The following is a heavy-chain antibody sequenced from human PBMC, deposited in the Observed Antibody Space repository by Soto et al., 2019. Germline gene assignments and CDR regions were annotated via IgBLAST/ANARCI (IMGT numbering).Heavy chain of an antibody. D-gene: IGHD1-26*01. J-gene: IGHJ4*02. CDR2: ISDSGGTS. V-gene: IGHV3-23*04. CDR3: AKRPRALLTFDY. CDR1: GFIFSNYV. Sequence: EVQLVDSGGGLVQPGGSLRLSCAASGFIFSNYVMSWVRQAPGKGLEWVSSISDSGGTSYYADSVKGRFTISRDNSNTTLYLPMNSLRAEDTAIYYCAKRPRALLTFDYWGQGTLVTVSS.